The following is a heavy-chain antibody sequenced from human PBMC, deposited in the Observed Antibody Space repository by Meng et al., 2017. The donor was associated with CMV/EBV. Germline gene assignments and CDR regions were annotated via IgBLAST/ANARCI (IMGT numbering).Heavy chain of an antibody. D-gene: IGHD5-18*01. CDR3: ARSQSAMVDY. J-gene: IGHJ4*02. V-gene: IGHV1-18*01. CDR2: ISAYNGNT. Sequence: GESLKISCKASGYTFTSYGISWVRQAPGQGLEWMGWISAYNGNTNYAQKLQGRVTMTTDTSTSTAYMELRSLRSDDTAVYYCARSQSAMVDYWGQGTLVTVSS. CDR1: GYTFTSYG.